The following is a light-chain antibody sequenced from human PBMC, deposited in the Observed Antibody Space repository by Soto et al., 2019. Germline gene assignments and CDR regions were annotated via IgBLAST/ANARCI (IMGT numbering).Light chain of an antibody. V-gene: IGLV3-9*01. J-gene: IGLJ2*01. Sequence: SYELTQPLSVSVALGQTAKITCGGNNIGSKNVHWYQQKPGQAPVVVIYRDTNRPSGIPERFSGSSSGNTATLTISRAQAGDEADYYCQVWDSGLVVFGGGTKLTVL. CDR2: RDT. CDR1: NIGSKN. CDR3: QVWDSGLVV.